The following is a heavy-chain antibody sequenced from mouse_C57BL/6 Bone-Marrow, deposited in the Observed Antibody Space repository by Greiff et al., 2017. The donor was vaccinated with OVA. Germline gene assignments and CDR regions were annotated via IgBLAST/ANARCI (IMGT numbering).Heavy chain of an antibody. CDR2: IYPRSGNT. J-gene: IGHJ3*01. CDR1: GYTFTSYG. D-gene: IGHD1-1*01. Sequence: VQLQQSGAELARPGASVKLSCKASGYTFTSYGISWVKQRTGQGLEWIGEIYPRSGNTYYNEKFKGKATLTADKSSSTAYMELRSLTSEDSAVYFCARGGHYYGSSYGWFAYWGQGTLVTVSA. V-gene: IGHV1-81*01. CDR3: ARGGHYYGSSYGWFAY.